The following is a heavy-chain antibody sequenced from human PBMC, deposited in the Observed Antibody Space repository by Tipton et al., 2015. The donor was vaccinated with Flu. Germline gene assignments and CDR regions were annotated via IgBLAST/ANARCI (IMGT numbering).Heavy chain of an antibody. CDR3: AKDTSNPATGGTLTH. J-gene: IGHJ4*02. V-gene: IGHV3-23*01. CDR2: TSGSGIST. CDR1: GFTFSTYA. D-gene: IGHD2-8*02. Sequence: SLRLSCAASGFTFSTYAMTWVRQAPGKGLQWVSSTSGSGISTYYADSVKGRFTISRDNSKNTLYLQMNSLRAEDTAVYYCAKDTSNPATGGTLTHWGQGTLVTVSS.